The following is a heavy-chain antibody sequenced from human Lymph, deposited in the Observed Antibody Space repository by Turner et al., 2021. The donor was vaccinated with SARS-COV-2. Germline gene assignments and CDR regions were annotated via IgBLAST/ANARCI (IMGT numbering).Heavy chain of an antibody. CDR3: ARDIIVGRHWSGSYPNYYGMDV. V-gene: IGHV4-61*01. CDR2: IYYSGRT. Sequence: QGQLQESGPGLVEPSETLSPTCTGSGGSVSSGSYYWRWIRQPPGKGLEWIGYIYYSGRTNYNHSLKSRVTISVDTSKNQFSLKLSSVTAADTAVYHCARDIIVGRHWSGSYPNYYGMDVWGQGTTVTVSS. CDR1: GGSVSSGSYY. J-gene: IGHJ6*02. D-gene: IGHD1-26*01.